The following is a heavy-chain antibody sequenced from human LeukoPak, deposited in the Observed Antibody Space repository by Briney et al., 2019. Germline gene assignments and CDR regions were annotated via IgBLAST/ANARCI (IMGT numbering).Heavy chain of an antibody. D-gene: IGHD1-26*01. CDR3: ARGGSGSYQIDY. J-gene: IGHJ4*02. Sequence: GGSLRLFCAASGFTFSSSRMNWVRQAPGKGLEWLSYISSSSSTIHYADSVKGRFTMSRDNAKNSLYLQMNSLRDEDTAVYYYARGGSGSYQIDYWGQGTLVTVSS. V-gene: IGHV3-48*02. CDR2: ISSSSSTI. CDR1: GFTFSSSR.